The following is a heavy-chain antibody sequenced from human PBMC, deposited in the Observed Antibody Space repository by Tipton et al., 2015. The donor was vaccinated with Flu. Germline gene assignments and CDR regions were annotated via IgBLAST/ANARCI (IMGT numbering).Heavy chain of an antibody. Sequence: TLSLTCTVSGASVSSSAYYWAWVRQPPGKGLEWIGNVYQSGSTSHNPSLKSRVTISIDTSADQFFLKLKSVTAADTAVYLCASFVRPYFTNGLDVWGQGTTVTVSS. CDR1: GASVSSSAYY. V-gene: IGHV4-39*07. CDR3: ASFVRPYFTNGLDV. D-gene: IGHD3-10*02. J-gene: IGHJ6*02. CDR2: VYQSGST.